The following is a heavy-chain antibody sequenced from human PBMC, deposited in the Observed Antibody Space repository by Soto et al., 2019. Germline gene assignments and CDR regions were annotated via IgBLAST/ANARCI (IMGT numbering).Heavy chain of an antibody. Sequence: EVQLVESGGGLVKPGGSLRLSCAASGFTFSSYSMNWVRQAPGKGLEWVSSISSSSSYIYYADSVKGRFTISRDNAKNSLYLQMNSLRAEDTAVYYCARDWAVAGTGAFDIWGQGTMVTVSS. CDR3: ARDWAVAGTGAFDI. CDR1: GFTFSSYS. J-gene: IGHJ3*02. D-gene: IGHD6-19*01. V-gene: IGHV3-21*01. CDR2: ISSSSSYI.